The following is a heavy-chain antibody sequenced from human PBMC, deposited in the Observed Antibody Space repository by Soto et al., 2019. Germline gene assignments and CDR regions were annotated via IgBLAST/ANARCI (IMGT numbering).Heavy chain of an antibody. CDR3: AKDKQLVRNFDY. D-gene: IGHD6-13*01. CDR2: ISGSGGST. CDR1: GFTFSSYA. Sequence: TGGSLRLSCAASGFTFSSYAMSWVRQAPGKGLEWVSAISGSGGSTYYADSVKGRFTISRDNSKNTLYLQMNSLRAEDTAVYYCAKDKQLVRNFDYWGQGTLVTVSS. V-gene: IGHV3-23*01. J-gene: IGHJ4*02.